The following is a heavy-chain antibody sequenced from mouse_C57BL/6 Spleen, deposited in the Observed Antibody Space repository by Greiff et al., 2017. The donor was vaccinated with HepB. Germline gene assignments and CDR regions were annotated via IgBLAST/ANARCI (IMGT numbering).Heavy chain of an antibody. CDR1: GFTFTDYY. CDR2: IRNKANGYTT. Sequence: EVQRVESGGGLVQPGGSLSLSCAASGFTFTDYYMSWVRQPPGKALEWLGFIRNKANGYTTEYSASVKGRFTISRDNSQSILYLQMNALRAEDSTTYYCARSLNSYYYCLFAYWGQGTLVTVSA. J-gene: IGHJ3*01. CDR3: ARSLNSYYYCLFAY. D-gene: IGHD1-1*01. V-gene: IGHV7-3*01.